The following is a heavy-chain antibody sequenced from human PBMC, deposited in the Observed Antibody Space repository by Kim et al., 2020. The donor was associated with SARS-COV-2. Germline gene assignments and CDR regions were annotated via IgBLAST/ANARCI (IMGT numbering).Heavy chain of an antibody. CDR2: MNPNSGNT. J-gene: IGHJ5*02. CDR1: GYTFTSYD. D-gene: IGHD3-10*02. Sequence: ASVKVSCKASGYTFTSYDINWVRQATGQGLEWMGWMNPNSGNTGYAQKFQGRVTMTRNTSISTAYMELSSLRSEDTAVYYCARARVFRAAYNWFDPWGQGTLVTVSS. CDR3: ARARVFRAAYNWFDP. V-gene: IGHV1-8*01.